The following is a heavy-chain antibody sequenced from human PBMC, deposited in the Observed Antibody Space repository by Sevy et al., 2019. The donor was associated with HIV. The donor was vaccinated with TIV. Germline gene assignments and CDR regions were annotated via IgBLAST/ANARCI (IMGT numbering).Heavy chain of an antibody. Sequence: SETLSLTCAVSGYSISSGYYWVWIRQPPGEGLEWIGSIYHSGSTYYNPSLKSRVTISVDTSKNQFSLKLSSVTAADTAVYYCASWTGYYYDSSGSINAFDIWGQGTMVTVSS. CDR2: IYHSGST. D-gene: IGHD3-22*01. V-gene: IGHV4-38-2*01. CDR1: GYSISSGYY. CDR3: ASWTGYYYDSSGSINAFDI. J-gene: IGHJ3*02.